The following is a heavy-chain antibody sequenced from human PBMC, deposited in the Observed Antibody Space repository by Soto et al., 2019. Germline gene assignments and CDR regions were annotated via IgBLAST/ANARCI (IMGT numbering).Heavy chain of an antibody. CDR2: IKSKTDGGTT. D-gene: IGHD1-26*01. CDR1: GFTFSNAW. Sequence: GGSLRLSCAASGFTFSNAWMNWVRQAPGKGLEWVGRIKSKTDGGTTDYAAPVKGRFTISRDDSKDTLYLQMNSLKTEDTAVYYCTTDLPSGSYRTPSYYYYYGMDVWGQGTTVTVSS. J-gene: IGHJ6*02. V-gene: IGHV3-15*07. CDR3: TTDLPSGSYRTPSYYYYYGMDV.